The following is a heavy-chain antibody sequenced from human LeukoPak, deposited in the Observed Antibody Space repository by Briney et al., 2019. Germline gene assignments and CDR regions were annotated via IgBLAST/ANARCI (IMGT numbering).Heavy chain of an antibody. D-gene: IGHD6-13*01. CDR1: VYTFTSYG. Sequence: GASVKVSCKASVYTFTSYGISWVRQAPGQGLEWMGWISAYNGNTNYAQKLQGRVTMTTDTSTSTAYMELRSLRSDDTAVYYCARDGIAATADAFDIWGQGTMVTVSS. CDR2: ISAYNGNT. CDR3: ARDGIAATADAFDI. V-gene: IGHV1-18*01. J-gene: IGHJ3*02.